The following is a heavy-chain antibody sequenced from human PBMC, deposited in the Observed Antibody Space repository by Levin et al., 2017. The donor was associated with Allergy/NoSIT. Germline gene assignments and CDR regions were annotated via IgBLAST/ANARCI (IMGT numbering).Heavy chain of an antibody. D-gene: IGHD3-22*01. Sequence: GGSLRLSCAASGFTVSSNYMIWVRQAPGKGLEWVSVIYSGGSTYYADSVKGRFTISRDNSKNTLYLQMNSLRAEDTAVYYCARGKGWYDSNGYSPGHAFDIWGQGTMVTVSS. J-gene: IGHJ3*02. CDR1: GFTVSSNY. CDR2: IYSGGST. CDR3: ARGKGWYDSNGYSPGHAFDI. V-gene: IGHV3-66*01.